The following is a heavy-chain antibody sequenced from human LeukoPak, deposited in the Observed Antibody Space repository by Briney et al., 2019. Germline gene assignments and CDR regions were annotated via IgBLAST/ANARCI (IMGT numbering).Heavy chain of an antibody. CDR2: ISGSGGGT. CDR1: GFTFSSYA. V-gene: IGHV3-23*01. J-gene: IGHJ4*02. CDR3: VKTLGPSATAAGDY. D-gene: IGHD1-26*01. Sequence: PGGSLRLSCAASGFTFSSYAMNWVRQAPGKGLEWVSAISGSGGGTYYADSVKGRFTISRDNSKNTLSLQMNSLRAEDTAVFYCVKTLGPSATAAGDYWGQGILVTVSS.